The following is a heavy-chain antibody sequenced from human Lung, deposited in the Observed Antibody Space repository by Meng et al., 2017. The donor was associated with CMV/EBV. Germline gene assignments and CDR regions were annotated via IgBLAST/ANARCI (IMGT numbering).Heavy chain of an antibody. J-gene: IGHJ5*02. CDR3: ARVLGYCSSTSCYRRSHSPLDWFDP. V-gene: IGHV4-59*01. CDR1: GGSISSYY. CDR2: IYYSGST. Sequence: SXTXSLXXTVSGGSISSYYWSWIRQPPGKGLEWIGYIYYSGSTNYNPSLKSRVTISVDTSKNQFSLKLSSVTAADTAVYYCARVLGYCSSTSCYRRSHSPLDWFDPWXQGTXVTVSS. D-gene: IGHD2-2*01.